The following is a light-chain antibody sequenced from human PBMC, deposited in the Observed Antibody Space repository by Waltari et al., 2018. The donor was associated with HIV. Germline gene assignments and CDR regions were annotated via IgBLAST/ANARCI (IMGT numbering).Light chain of an antibody. J-gene: IGKJ2*01. CDR1: QSLVYSDGNTY. V-gene: IGKV2-30*01. CDR2: NVS. CDR3: MQGTHWPPAT. Sequence: DVVMTQSPLSLPVTLGQPASISCRSSQSLVYSDGNTYLNWFQQRPGQSPRRLIYNVSNRDSGVPDRFSGSGSDSDFTLKISRVEAEDVGVYYCMQGTHWPPATFGQGTKLGIK.